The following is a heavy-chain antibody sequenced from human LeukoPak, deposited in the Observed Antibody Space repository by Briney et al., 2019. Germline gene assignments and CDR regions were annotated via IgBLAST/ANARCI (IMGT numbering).Heavy chain of an antibody. CDR2: MNPNSGNT. D-gene: IGHD3-10*01. J-gene: IGHJ5*02. CDR3: ARGLLPGILWFGSETNWFDP. CDR1: GYTFTSYD. V-gene: IGHV1-8*01. Sequence: ASVKVSCKASGYTFTSYDINWVRQATGQGLEWMGWMNPNSGNTGYAQKFQGRVTMTRNTSISTAYMELSSLRSEDTAVYYCARGLLPGILWFGSETNWFDPWGQETLVTVSS.